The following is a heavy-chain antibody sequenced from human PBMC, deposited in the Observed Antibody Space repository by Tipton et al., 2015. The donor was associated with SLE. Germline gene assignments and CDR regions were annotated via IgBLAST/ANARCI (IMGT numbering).Heavy chain of an antibody. J-gene: IGHJ4*02. D-gene: IGHD6-13*01. CDR3: ARIAAAGYHFDY. CDR2: IYYSGST. CDR1: GGSISSSSYY. V-gene: IGHV4-30-4*01. Sequence: TLSLTCTVSGGSISSSSYYWSWIRQPPGKGLEWIGYIYYSGSTYYNPSLKSRVTISVDTSKNQFSLKLSSVTAADTAVYYCARIAAAGYHFDYWGQGTLVTVSS.